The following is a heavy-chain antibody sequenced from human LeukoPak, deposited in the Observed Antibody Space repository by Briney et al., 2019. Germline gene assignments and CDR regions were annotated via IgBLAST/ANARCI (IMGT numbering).Heavy chain of an antibody. V-gene: IGHV3-30*18. CDR1: GFTFSSYG. J-gene: IGHJ4*02. Sequence: GRSLRLSCAASGFTFSSYGMHWVRQAPGKGLEWVAVMSYDGHITYYADSLKGRFTISRDNSKNTLYLQMNSLRVEDTAVYYCAKVQLERRELLPNFDYWGQGTLVTVSS. D-gene: IGHD1-1*01. CDR3: AKVQLERRELLPNFDY. CDR2: MSYDGHIT.